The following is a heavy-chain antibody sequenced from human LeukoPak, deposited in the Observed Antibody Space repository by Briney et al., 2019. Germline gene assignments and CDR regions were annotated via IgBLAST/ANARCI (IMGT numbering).Heavy chain of an antibody. J-gene: IGHJ6*02. CDR2: INTNTGNP. D-gene: IGHD2-2*01. CDR3: ARPGVPAATYYYYYHGMDV. Sequence: ASVKVSCKASGYTFTSYYIHWVRQAPGQGLEWMGWINTNTGNPAYAQGFTGRFVFSLDTSVSTAYLQISSLKAEDTAVYYCARPGVPAATYYYYYHGMDVWGQGTTVTVSS. CDR1: GYTFTSYY. V-gene: IGHV7-4-1*02.